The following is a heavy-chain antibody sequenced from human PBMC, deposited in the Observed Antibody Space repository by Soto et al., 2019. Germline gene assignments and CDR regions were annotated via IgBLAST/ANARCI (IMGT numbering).Heavy chain of an antibody. D-gene: IGHD3-3*01. CDR1: GFTFSSYA. CDR2: ISGSGGST. J-gene: IGHJ4*02. CDR3: ANMREWLYVDY. V-gene: IGHV3-23*01. Sequence: EVQLLESGGGLVQPGGSLRLSCAASGFTFSSYAMSWVRQAPGKGLEWVSAISGSGGSTYYADSVKGRFTISRDNSKNPLYLQMNRLRAEDTAVYYCANMREWLYVDYWGQGALVTVSA.